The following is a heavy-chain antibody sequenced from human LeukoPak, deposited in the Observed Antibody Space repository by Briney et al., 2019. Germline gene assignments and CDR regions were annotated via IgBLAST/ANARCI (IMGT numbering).Heavy chain of an antibody. V-gene: IGHV4-39*07. J-gene: IGHJ4*02. CDR2: IYYSGST. CDR1: GGSISSSSYY. Sequence: SETLSLTCTVSGGSISSSSYYWGWIRQPPGKGLEWIGSIYYSGSTYYNPSLKSRVTISVDTSKNQFSLKLSSVTAADTAVYYCARGLGVLDWGQGTLVTVSS. CDR3: ARGLGVLD. D-gene: IGHD3-16*01.